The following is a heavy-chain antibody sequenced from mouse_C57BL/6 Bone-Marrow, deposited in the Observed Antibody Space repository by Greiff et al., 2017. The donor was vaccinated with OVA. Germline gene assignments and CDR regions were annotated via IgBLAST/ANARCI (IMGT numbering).Heavy chain of an antibody. CDR1: GFTFSSYA. CDR3: ARDRITTVPYWYFDV. Sequence: SGGGLVKPGGSLKLSCAASGFTFSSYAMSWVRQTPEKRLEWVATISDGGSYTYYPDNVKGRFTISRDNAKNNLYLQMSHLKSEDTAMYYCARDRITTVPYWYFDVWGTGTTVTVSS. V-gene: IGHV5-4*01. D-gene: IGHD1-1*01. CDR2: ISDGGSYT. J-gene: IGHJ1*03.